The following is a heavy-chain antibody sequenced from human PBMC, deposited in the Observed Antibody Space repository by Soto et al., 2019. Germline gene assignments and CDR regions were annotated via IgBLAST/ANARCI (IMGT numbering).Heavy chain of an antibody. CDR1: AFTFSSEG. CDR2: ISYDGINK. CDR3: ARDFNSRGSGSFYDT. D-gene: IGHD3-10*01. Sequence: GGSLRLSCAASAFTFSSEGMHWVRQAPGRGLEWVSVISYDGINKYYADSVEGRFTISRDNSKSTLYLQMNSLRTEDTAVYYCARDFNSRGSGSFYDTWGQGIVVTVSS. V-gene: IGHV3-30*03. J-gene: IGHJ4*02.